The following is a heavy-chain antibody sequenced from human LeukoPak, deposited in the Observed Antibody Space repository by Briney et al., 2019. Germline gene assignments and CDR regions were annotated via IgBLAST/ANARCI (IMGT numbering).Heavy chain of an antibody. CDR2: IKQDGSER. V-gene: IGHV3-7*01. J-gene: IGHJ4*02. Sequence: PGGSLRLSCAASGFTFSSYGMHWVRQAPGKGLEWVANIKQDGSERYYVDSVKGRFTISRDNAKNSLYLQMNSLRAEDTAIYYCARDGQQSSPYAYDYWGQGTLVTVSS. CDR3: ARDGQQSSPYAYDY. CDR1: GFTFSSYG. D-gene: IGHD2-2*01.